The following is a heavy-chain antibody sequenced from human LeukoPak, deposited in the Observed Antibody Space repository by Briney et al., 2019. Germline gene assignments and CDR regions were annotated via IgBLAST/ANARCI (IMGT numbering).Heavy chain of an antibody. J-gene: IGHJ4*02. CDR2: INHSGST. CDR1: GSXXSYY. Sequence: GSXXSYYWSWIRQPPGKGLEWIGEINHSGSTNXNPSLKSRVTISVDTSKNQFSLKLRSVTAADTAVYYFGXXXXXXRXXXXLDYWGXGXLVTVSS. V-gene: IGHV4-34*01. CDR3: GXXXXXXRXXXXLDY.